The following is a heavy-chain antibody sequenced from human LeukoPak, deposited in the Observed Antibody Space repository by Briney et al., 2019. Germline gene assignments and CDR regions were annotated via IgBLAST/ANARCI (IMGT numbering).Heavy chain of an antibody. J-gene: IGHJ4*02. CDR2: IYSSSSTI. CDR1: GXTFSSYG. CDR3: ARDLRGDY. V-gene: IGHV3-48*02. Sequence: GGSLRLSCAASGXTFSSYGMNWVRQAPGKGLEWVSYIYSSSSTIYYADSVRGRLTISRDNAKNSLYLQMNSLGDEDTAVYYCARDLRGDYWGQGTLVTVSS.